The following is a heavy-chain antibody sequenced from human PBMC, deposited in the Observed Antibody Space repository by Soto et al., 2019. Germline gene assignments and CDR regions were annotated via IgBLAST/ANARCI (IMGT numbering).Heavy chain of an antibody. J-gene: IGHJ3*01. Sequence: QVQLVESGGGVVQPGRSLRLSCAASGFTFSSYGMHWVRQAPGKGLEWVAVISSGGNNAYYGDSVKGRFTISRDNPKYPRYLQMNSLRVDDTAVYYCAKKGAGGWDLPLYDAFDFWGQGTVVTVSS. D-gene: IGHD3-16*02. CDR2: ISSGGNNA. CDR3: AKKGAGGWDLPLYDAFDF. V-gene: IGHV3-30*18. CDR1: GFTFSSYG.